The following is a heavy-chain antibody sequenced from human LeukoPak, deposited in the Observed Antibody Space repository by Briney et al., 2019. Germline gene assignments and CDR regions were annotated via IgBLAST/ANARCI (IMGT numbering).Heavy chain of an antibody. D-gene: IGHD5-24*01. Sequence: GGSLRLSCAASGFTFNSYGMHWVRQAPGKGLEWVAFIRFDGGDKYYSDSVKGRFTISRDNSKNTLYLQMNSLRAEDTAVYYCAKLVRDGYNPISEIDYWGQGTLVTVSS. CDR2: IRFDGGDK. CDR3: AKLVRDGYNPISEIDY. J-gene: IGHJ4*02. V-gene: IGHV3-30*02. CDR1: GFTFNSYG.